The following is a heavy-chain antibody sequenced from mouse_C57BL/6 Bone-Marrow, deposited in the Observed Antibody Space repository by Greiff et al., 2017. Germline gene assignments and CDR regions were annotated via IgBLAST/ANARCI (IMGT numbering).Heavy chain of an antibody. Sequence: VQLQQPGAELVMPGASVKLSCKASGYTFTSYWMHWVKQRPGQGLEWIGEIDPSDSYTNYNQKFKGKSTLTVDKSSSTAYMQLSSLTSEDSAVYYCARSRYEYVGAWFANWGQGTLVNVS. CDR2: IDPSDSYT. V-gene: IGHV1-69*01. D-gene: IGHD2-4*01. CDR1: GYTFTSYW. J-gene: IGHJ3*01. CDR3: ARSRYEYVGAWFAN.